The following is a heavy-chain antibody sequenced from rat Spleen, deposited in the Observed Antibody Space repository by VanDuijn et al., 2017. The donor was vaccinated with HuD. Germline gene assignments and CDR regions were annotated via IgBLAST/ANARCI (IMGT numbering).Heavy chain of an antibody. D-gene: IGHD1-10*01. CDR1: GYTFTSYY. CDR3: ASPTNPFTY. V-gene: IGHV1-43*01. CDR2: INAGSGNT. Sequence: QVQLQQSGAELAKPGSSVKISCKASGYTFTSYYISWIKQTTGQGLEYIGYINAGSGNTNYNEKFKGKATLTVDRSSSTAFMQLSSLTPDDSVVYYCASPTNPFTYWGQGVMVTVSS. J-gene: IGHJ2*01.